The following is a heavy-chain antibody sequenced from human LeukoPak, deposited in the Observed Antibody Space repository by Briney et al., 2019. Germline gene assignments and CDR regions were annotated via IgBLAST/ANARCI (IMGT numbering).Heavy chain of an antibody. CDR1: GGTFSSYT. D-gene: IGHD4-17*01. CDR2: IITIVGIA. CDR3: AGPGYGVFAFYI. V-gene: IGHV1-69*02. Sequence: GASVTVSCKASGGTFSSYTISWVRQAPGQGLEWMGRIITIVGIANYAQTFQGRVTITADKSTRTAYMELSTLVSEDTVVYYCAGPGYGVFAFYIWGQGTMVTVSS. J-gene: IGHJ3*02.